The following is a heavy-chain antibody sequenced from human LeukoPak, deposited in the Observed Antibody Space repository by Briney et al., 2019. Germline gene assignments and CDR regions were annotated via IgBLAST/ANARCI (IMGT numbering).Heavy chain of an antibody. J-gene: IGHJ4*02. CDR3: ARWGYYGSGKGWPDY. Sequence: GGSLRLSCAASGFTFSSYAMHWVRQAPGKGLEYVSAISSNGGSTYYANSVKGRFTISRDNSKNTLYLQMGSLRAEDMAVYYCARWGYYGSGKGWPDYWGQGTLVTVSS. D-gene: IGHD3-10*01. CDR2: ISSNGGST. V-gene: IGHV3-64*01. CDR1: GFTFSSYA.